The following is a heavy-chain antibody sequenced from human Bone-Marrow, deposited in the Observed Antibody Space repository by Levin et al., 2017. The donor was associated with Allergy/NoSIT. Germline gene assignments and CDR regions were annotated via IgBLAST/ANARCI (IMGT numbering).Heavy chain of an antibody. Sequence: GVSLKISCAASGFTFRTHDMHWVRQGTGKGLEWVSTIGTAGDTYYPDSVRGRFTISRENAKNSLYLQMNGLSAGDTAVYYCARYNYEYNALDIWGQGTMVTVSS. CDR3: ARYNYEYNALDI. V-gene: IGHV3-13*01. CDR1: GFTFRTHD. J-gene: IGHJ3*02. CDR2: IGTAGDT. D-gene: IGHD5-18*01.